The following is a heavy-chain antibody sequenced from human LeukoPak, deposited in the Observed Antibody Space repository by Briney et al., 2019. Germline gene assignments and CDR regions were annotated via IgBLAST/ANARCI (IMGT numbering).Heavy chain of an antibody. V-gene: IGHV3-23*01. J-gene: IGHJ6*02. D-gene: IGHD2-15*01. CDR1: GFTFSSYA. CDR2: ISGSGGIT. CDR3: AKGGYCSGGTCYPMDV. Sequence: GGSLRLSCAASGFTFSSYAMSWARQAPGKGPQWVSAISGSGGITYYADSVKGRFAISRDNSKNTLYLQMNSLRAEDTAVYYCAKGGYCSGGTCYPMDVWGQGTTVTVSS.